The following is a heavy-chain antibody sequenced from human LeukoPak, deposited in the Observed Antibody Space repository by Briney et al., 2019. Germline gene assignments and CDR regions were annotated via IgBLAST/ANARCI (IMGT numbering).Heavy chain of an antibody. J-gene: IGHJ6*02. CDR3: ARDIPPGMVVLLWFGESDYGTDV. V-gene: IGHV3-30-3*01. Sequence: PGRSLRLSCAASGFTFSSYAMHWVRQAPGKGLEWVAVISYDGSNKYYADSVKGRFTISRDNSKNTLYLQMNSLRAEDTAVYYCARDIPPGMVVLLWFGESDYGTDVWGQGTTVTVSS. CDR1: GFTFSSYA. CDR2: ISYDGSNK. D-gene: IGHD3-10*01.